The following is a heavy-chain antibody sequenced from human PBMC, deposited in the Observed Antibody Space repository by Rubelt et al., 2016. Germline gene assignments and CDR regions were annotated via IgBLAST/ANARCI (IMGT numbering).Heavy chain of an antibody. CDR2: FWFDGSIK. V-gene: IGHV3-33*01. CDR1: VFPSKTHA. J-gene: IGHJ3*02. Sequence: GGAVSHLGRPLGLSFPVSVFPSKTHALPWVPQAPAKGLEWGALFWFDGSIKYYADSVKGRFTISRDNSKNMLYLKMNSLRAEDTAGYYCAGGGAAGEAFDIWGQGTMVTVSS. D-gene: IGHD1-14*01. CDR3: AGGGAAGEAFDI.